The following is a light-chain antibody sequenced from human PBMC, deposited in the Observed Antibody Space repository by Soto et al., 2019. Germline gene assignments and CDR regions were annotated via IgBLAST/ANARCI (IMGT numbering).Light chain of an antibody. CDR3: QKYGSSSYT. J-gene: IGKJ2*01. Sequence: DIQMTQSPSTLSGSVGDRVTITCRASQTISSWLAWYQQKPGKAPKLLIYAASTLQSGVPSRFSGSGSGTDFTLTISSLQPEDVATYYCQKYGSSSYTFGQGTKVDIK. V-gene: IGKV1-27*01. CDR1: QTISSW. CDR2: AAS.